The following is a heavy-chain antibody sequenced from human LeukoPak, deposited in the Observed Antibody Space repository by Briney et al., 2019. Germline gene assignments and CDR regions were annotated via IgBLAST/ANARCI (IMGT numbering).Heavy chain of an antibody. CDR2: INYSGTT. CDR3: ARDAVDTYGQPFDS. J-gene: IGHJ4*02. Sequence: SETLSLTCAVYGGSFSGYSWSWIRQPPGKGLEWIGEINYSGTTRYNPSLNSRRLAISIDRSKNQFSLKLTYVAAADAAMYFCARDAVDTYGQPFDSWAREPWSPSPQ. D-gene: IGHD4-17*01. CDR1: GGSFSGYS. V-gene: IGHV4-34*01.